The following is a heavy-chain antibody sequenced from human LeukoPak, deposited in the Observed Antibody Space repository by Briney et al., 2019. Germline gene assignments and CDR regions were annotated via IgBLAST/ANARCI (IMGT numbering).Heavy chain of an antibody. Sequence: PSETLSLTCTVSGGSISSSSYYWGWIRQPPGKGLEWIGSIYYSGSTYYNPSLKSRVTISVDTSKNQFSLKLSSVTAADTAVYYCARHGRIVVPATRQGGTGTTPFFPFDYWGQGTLVTVSS. CDR3: ARHGRIVVPATRQGGTGTTPFFPFDY. D-gene: IGHD2-2*01. V-gene: IGHV4-39*01. CDR1: GGSISSSSYY. J-gene: IGHJ4*02. CDR2: IYYSGST.